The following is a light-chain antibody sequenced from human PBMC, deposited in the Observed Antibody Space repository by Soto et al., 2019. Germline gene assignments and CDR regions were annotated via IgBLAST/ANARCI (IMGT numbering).Light chain of an antibody. V-gene: IGKV1-6*01. Sequence: AIQMTQSPSSLSASVGDRVTITCRASQGIRNDLDWFQQKPGKAPKLLIYAASNLQSGVPARFSGSGSGTDFTLTISSLQPEDFATYYCLQKYFYPVTFGPGTKVDI. J-gene: IGKJ3*01. CDR3: LQKYFYPVT. CDR1: QGIRND. CDR2: AAS.